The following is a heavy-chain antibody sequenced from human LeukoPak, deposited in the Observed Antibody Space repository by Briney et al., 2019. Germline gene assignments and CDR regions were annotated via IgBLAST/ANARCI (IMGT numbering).Heavy chain of an antibody. D-gene: IGHD2-15*01. CDR2: INHSGST. CDR3: ARPRRYCSGGSCPKRGAFDI. V-gene: IGHV4-34*01. Sequence: SETLSLTCAVYGGSFSGYYWSWIRQPPGKGLDWIGEINHSGSTNYNPSLKSRVTISVDTSKNQFSLKLSSVTAADTAVYYCARPRRYCSGGSCPKRGAFDIWGQGTMVTVSS. J-gene: IGHJ3*02. CDR1: GGSFSGYY.